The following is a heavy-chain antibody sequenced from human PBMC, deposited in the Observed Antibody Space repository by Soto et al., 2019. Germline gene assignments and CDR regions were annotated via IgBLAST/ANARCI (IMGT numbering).Heavy chain of an antibody. Sequence: SETLSLTCTVSGGSINDYFWTWIRQPPGKGLEWIGYIYYSGSTYYNASLKSRLTMSVDTSKNQFSLKLSSVTAADTAVYYCARAGRNYNDTGYYFAFWGQGTPVTVSS. CDR1: GGSINDYF. CDR2: IYYSGST. CDR3: ARAGRNYNDTGYYFAF. V-gene: IGHV4-59*01. D-gene: IGHD3-22*01. J-gene: IGHJ4*02.